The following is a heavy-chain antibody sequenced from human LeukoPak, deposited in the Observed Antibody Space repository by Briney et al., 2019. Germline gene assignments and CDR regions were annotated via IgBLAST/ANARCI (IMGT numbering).Heavy chain of an antibody. CDR2: ISGSDGST. J-gene: IGHJ4*02. CDR3: AKDGYGFWSAYRLDL. CDR1: GFTFSNYA. Sequence: PGGSLRLSCAASGFTFSNYAMTWVRQAPGKGLEWVSAISGSDGSTYYSDTVTGRFTISRDNSKNTLYLQMTSLRTDDTAVYYCAKDGYGFWSAYRLDLWGQGTLVTVSS. V-gene: IGHV3-23*01. D-gene: IGHD3-3*01.